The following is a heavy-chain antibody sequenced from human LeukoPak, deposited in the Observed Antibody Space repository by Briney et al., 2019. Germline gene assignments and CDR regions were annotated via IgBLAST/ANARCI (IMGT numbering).Heavy chain of an antibody. CDR1: GDSMRSYY. CDR2: ISSSGSTI. CDR3: ARDGDFWTL. J-gene: IGHJ4*02. V-gene: IGHV3-11*01. D-gene: IGHD3-3*01. Sequence: LSLTCTVSGDSMRSYYWSWIRQAPGKGLEWVSYISSSGSTIYYADSVKGRFTISRDNAKNSLYLQMNSLRAEDTAVYYCARDGDFWTLWGQGTLVTVSS.